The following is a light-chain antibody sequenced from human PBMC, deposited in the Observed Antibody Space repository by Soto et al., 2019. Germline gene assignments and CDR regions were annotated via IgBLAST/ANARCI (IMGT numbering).Light chain of an antibody. Sequence: DIVMTQSPLSLPVTPGEPASMSCRSSQSLLHRNGYTYLDWYLQKPGQSPQLLMYLVSNRASGVPDRFSGSGSGTDFTLKISRVEADDVGVYYCMQSLQSRTFGGGTKVDIK. CDR3: MQSLQSRT. V-gene: IGKV2-28*01. CDR2: LVS. CDR1: QSLLHRNGYTY. J-gene: IGKJ4*01.